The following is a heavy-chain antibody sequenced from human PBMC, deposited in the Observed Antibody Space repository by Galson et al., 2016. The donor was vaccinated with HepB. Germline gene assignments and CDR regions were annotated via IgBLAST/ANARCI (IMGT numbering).Heavy chain of an antibody. D-gene: IGHD3-3*01. CDR1: GDSITTYY. CDR3: AWSYDLSKRFDP. J-gene: IGHJ5*02. CDR2: LYYSGTS. V-gene: IGHV4-59*01. Sequence: SETLSLTCTVSGDSITTYYWSWIRQPPGKGLEWIAWLYYSGTSDYNPSLKSRVTTSVDTSKNQFSLKLSSVTAADTAVYYCAWSYDLSKRFDPWGQGALVIVSS.